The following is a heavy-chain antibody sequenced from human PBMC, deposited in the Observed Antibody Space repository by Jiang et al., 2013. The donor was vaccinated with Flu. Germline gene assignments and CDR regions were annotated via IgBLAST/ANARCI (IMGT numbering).Heavy chain of an antibody. J-gene: IGHJ4*02. CDR1: GFTFSSYE. V-gene: IGHV3-48*03. Sequence: VQLLESGGGLVQPGGSLRLSCAASGFTFSSYEMNWVRQAPGKGLEWVSYISSSGSTIYYADSVKGRFTISRDNAKNSLYLQMNSLRAEDTAVYYCARGFRFGLLGYWGQGTLVTVSS. CDR2: ISSSGSTI. CDR3: ARGFRFGLLGY. D-gene: IGHD3/OR15-3a*01.